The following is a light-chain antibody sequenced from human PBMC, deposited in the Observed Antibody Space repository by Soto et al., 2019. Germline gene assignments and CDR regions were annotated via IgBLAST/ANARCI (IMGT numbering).Light chain of an antibody. J-gene: IGLJ1*01. CDR1: SSNIGAGYD. CDR3: QSYDSSLNDYV. CDR2: GNT. V-gene: IGLV1-40*01. Sequence: QSVLTQPPSVPGAPGQRVTVSCTGSSSNIGAGYDVHWYQQLPGTAPKLLIYGNTNRPSGVPDRFSGSKSGTSASLAITGLQAEDEADYYCQSYDSSLNDYVFGTGTKVTVL.